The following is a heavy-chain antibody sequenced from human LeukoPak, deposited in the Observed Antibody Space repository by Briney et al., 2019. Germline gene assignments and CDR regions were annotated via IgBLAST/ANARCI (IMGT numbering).Heavy chain of an antibody. CDR2: IIPILGIA. CDR1: GGTFSSYA. D-gene: IGHD6-19*01. Sequence: SVKVSCKASGGTFSSYAISWVRQAPGQGLEWMGRIIPILGIANYAQKFQGRVTITADKSTSTAYMELSSLRSEDTAVYYCARVGGGWYGRDYFDYWGQGTLVTVSS. V-gene: IGHV1-69*04. CDR3: ARVGGGWYGRDYFDY. J-gene: IGHJ4*02.